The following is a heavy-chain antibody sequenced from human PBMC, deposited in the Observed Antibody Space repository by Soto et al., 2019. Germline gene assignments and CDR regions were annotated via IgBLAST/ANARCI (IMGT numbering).Heavy chain of an antibody. CDR1: GFSLSTSGLG. Sequence: QITLKESGPTLVKPTQTLTLTCTFSGFSLSTSGLGVAWIRQPPGKALEWLALIYWNDDKRYSPSLKSRLTIPKDSSKNQVVLTMTNMAPMDTATYFFAHRPPSGRDYWGQGTLVTVSS. J-gene: IGHJ4*02. V-gene: IGHV2-5*01. CDR3: AHRPPSGRDY. CDR2: IYWNDDK.